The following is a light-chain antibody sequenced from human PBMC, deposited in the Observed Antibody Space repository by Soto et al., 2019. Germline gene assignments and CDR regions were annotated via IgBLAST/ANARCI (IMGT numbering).Light chain of an antibody. CDR1: SGHSSYI. CDR3: ETWASNPHVV. CDR2: LEGSGSY. Sequence: QSVLTQSSSASASLGSSVKLTCTLSSGHSSYIIAWHQQQPGKAPRYLMKLEGSGSYNKGSGVPDRFSGSSSEADRYLTISSLQSEDEADYYCETWASNPHVVFGGGTQVTVL. V-gene: IGLV4-60*03. J-gene: IGLJ2*01.